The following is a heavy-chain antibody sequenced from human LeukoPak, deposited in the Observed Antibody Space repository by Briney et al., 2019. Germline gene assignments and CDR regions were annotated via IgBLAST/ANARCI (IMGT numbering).Heavy chain of an antibody. Sequence: SETLSLTCTVSGYSINSGYYWGWIRQPPGKGLEWIGSIYYSGSTYYNPSLKSRVTVSVDTSKNQFSLKLSSVTAADTAVYYCARTRSYYYGGEDYWGQGTLVTVSS. D-gene: IGHD3-10*01. CDR3: ARTRSYYYGGEDY. CDR2: IYYSGST. CDR1: GYSINSGYY. V-gene: IGHV4-38-2*02. J-gene: IGHJ4*02.